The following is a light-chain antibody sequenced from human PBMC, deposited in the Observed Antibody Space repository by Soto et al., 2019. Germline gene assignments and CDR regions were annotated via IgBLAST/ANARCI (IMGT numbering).Light chain of an antibody. V-gene: IGKV3-20*01. CDR2: VAS. J-gene: IGKJ1*01. CDR1: QGVSGNY. Sequence: EIVLTQSPATLSLSPGERATLSCRASQGVSGNYLAWCQQRPGQAPRLLMYVASTRAPGVPDTFSASGSGTDFLIIISRLEPEEFAVYYGHQYANFPRPFGEGTMVHI. CDR3: HQYANFPRP.